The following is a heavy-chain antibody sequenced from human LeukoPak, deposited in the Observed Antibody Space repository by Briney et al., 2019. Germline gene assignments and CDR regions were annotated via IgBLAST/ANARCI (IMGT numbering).Heavy chain of an antibody. CDR2: IYTSGST. CDR1: GGSISSGSYY. J-gene: IGHJ6*03. CDR3: ARESPPKYYYYMDV. Sequence: SETLSLTCTVSGGSISSGSYYWSWIRQPAGKGLEWIGRIYTSGSTNYNPSLKSRVTISVDTSKNQFSLKLSSVTAADTAVYYCARESPPKYYYYMDVWGKGTTVTISS. V-gene: IGHV4-61*02.